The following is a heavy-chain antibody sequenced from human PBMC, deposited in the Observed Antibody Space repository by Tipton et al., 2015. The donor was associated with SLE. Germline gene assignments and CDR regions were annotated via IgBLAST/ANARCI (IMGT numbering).Heavy chain of an antibody. J-gene: IGHJ4*02. CDR3: ARDPLIQLCLDY. V-gene: IGHV3-21*01. CDR2: ISSSSSYI. D-gene: IGHD5-18*01. CDR1: GFTFSSYS. Sequence: SLRLSCAASGFTFSSYSMNWVRQAPGKGLEWVSSISSSSSYIYYADSVKGRFTISRDNAKNSLYLQMNSLRAEDTAVYYCARDPLIQLCLDYWGQGTLVTVSS.